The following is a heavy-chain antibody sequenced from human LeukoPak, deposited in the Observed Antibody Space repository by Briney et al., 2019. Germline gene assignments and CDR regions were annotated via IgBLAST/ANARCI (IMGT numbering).Heavy chain of an antibody. J-gene: IGHJ4*02. CDR2: IYSGGST. Sequence: GESLRLSCAASGFTVSSNFMSCVRQAPGKGLEWVSVIYSGGSTYFADSVKGRFTISRDNSKNTLYLQMNSLRAEDTAVYYCARELTGGGSCSLDYWGQGTLVTVSS. CDR3: ARELTGGGSCSLDY. CDR1: GFTVSSNF. D-gene: IGHD2-15*01. V-gene: IGHV3-53*01.